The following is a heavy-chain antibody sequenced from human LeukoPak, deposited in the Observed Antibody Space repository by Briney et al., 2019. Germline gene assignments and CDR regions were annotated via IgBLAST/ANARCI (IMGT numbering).Heavy chain of an antibody. V-gene: IGHV3-30*18. CDR3: ANFGSGSYLDY. J-gene: IGHJ4*02. CDR1: GFTFSSYG. CDR2: ISYDGSNK. D-gene: IGHD3-10*01. Sequence: GGSLRLSCAASGFTFSSYGMPWVRQAPGKGLEWVAVISYDGSNKYYADSVKGRFTISRDNSKNTLYLQMNSLRAEDTAVYYCANFGSGSYLDYWGQGTLVTVSS.